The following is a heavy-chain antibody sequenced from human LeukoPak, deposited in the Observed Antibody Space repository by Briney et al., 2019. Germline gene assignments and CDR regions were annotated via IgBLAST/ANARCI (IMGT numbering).Heavy chain of an antibody. CDR3: ASTTVTTFDY. J-gene: IGHJ4*02. CDR1: GYTFTSQY. V-gene: IGHV1-46*01. D-gene: IGHD4-17*01. CDR2: INPSGGST. Sequence: ASVKVSCKASGYTFTSQYIHWVRQAPGQGLEWMGIINPSGGSTSYAQKFQGRVTMTRDTSTSTVYMELTSPRPEDTAVYYCASTTVTTFDYWGQGTLVTVSS.